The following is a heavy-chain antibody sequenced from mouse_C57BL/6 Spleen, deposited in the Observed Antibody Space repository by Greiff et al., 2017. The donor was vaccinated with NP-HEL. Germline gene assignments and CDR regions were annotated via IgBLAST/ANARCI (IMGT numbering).Heavy chain of an antibody. J-gene: IGHJ2*01. V-gene: IGHV14-2*01. CDR1: GFNIKDYY. CDR2: IDPEDGET. D-gene: IGHD2-2*01. CDR3: APIYYGSDY. Sequence: VQLQQSGAELVKPGASVKLSCTASGFNIKDYYMHWVKQRTEQGLEWIGRIDPEDGETKYATKFQGKATITADTSSNTAYLQLSSLTSEDTAVYYCAPIYYGSDYWGHSTTLTVSS.